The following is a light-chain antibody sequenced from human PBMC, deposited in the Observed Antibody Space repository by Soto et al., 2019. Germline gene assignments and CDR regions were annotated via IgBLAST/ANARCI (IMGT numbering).Light chain of an antibody. CDR2: GAS. CDR3: QQYKDWPPLT. Sequence: EIVMTQSPVTLSASPGERVTLSCRASQSVNINLAWYQQKPGQAPRVLIYGASNRASGIPARFSGSGSGTDFTLTISSLEPDDFALYYCQQYKDWPPLTFGGGTRVEIK. V-gene: IGKV3D-15*01. J-gene: IGKJ4*01. CDR1: QSVNIN.